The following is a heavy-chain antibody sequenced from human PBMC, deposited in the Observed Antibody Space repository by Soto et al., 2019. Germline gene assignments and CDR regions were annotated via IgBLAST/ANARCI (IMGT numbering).Heavy chain of an antibody. V-gene: IGHV1-3*01. CDR1: GYTFTSYA. Sequence: ASVKVSCKASGYTFTSYAMHWVRQAPGQRLEWMGWINAGNGNTKYSQKFQGRVTITRDTSASTAYMELSSLRSEDTAVYYCARDRRAYYDSSGYYYVLGGFDYWGQGTLVTVSS. CDR2: INAGNGNT. J-gene: IGHJ4*02. CDR3: ARDRRAYYDSSGYYYVLGGFDY. D-gene: IGHD3-22*01.